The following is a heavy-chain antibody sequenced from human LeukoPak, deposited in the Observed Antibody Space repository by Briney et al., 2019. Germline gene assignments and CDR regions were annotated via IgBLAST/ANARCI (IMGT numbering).Heavy chain of an antibody. J-gene: IGHJ1*01. CDR1: GFTFSSYA. CDR2: ISGSVGST. V-gene: IGHV3-23*01. Sequence: GGSLRLSCAASGFTFSSYAMNWVRQAPGKGLEWVSAISGSVGSTYYADSVKGRFTISRDNSKNTLYLQMNSLRAEDTAVYYCAKDYRLRGQLPTPFQHWGQGTLVTVSS. D-gene: IGHD6-6*01. CDR3: AKDYRLRGQLPTPFQH.